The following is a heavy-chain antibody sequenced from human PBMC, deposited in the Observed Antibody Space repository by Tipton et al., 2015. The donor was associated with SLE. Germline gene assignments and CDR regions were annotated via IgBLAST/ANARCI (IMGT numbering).Heavy chain of an antibody. D-gene: IGHD7-27*01. CDR2: ISWNSDTL. CDR3: TRDTLTGEAGVEAYMEC. Sequence: SLRLSCAASGFTFNDYAMHWVRQSPGRGLEWVSGISWNSDTLAYADSVKGRFTISRDNAKKSLYLQMNSLTAEETALYYCTRDTLTGEAGVEAYMECWGKGTTVTVSS. J-gene: IGHJ6*03. CDR1: GFTFNDYA. V-gene: IGHV3-9*01.